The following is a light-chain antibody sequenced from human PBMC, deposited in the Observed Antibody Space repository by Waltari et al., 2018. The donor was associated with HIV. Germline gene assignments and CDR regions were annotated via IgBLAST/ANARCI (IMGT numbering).Light chain of an antibody. V-gene: IGLV3-21*04. CDR3: QLWDSAFDHVL. CDR1: NIERKS. Sequence: SSVLTQPPSVSVAPGKTATITCGGKNIERKSVHWYQQKPGQAPVLVICYVSDGPSGAPDRFSGPNPGNTAPLTIRRFGVGKEADYYCQLWDSAFDHVLFGGGTKLTVL. CDR2: YVS. J-gene: IGLJ2*01.